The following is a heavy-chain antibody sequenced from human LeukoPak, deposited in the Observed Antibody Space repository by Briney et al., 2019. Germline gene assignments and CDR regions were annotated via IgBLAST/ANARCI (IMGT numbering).Heavy chain of an antibody. J-gene: IGHJ4*02. CDR1: GYSFTTYH. CDR2: MNPYTGDR. V-gene: IGHV1-8*03. CDR3: ARTTSFTASGYDC. D-gene: IGHD6-25*01. Sequence: GASVTVSCKTSGYSFTTYHINWVRQASGQGLEWLGWMNPYTGDRGYAQRFQGRLSITSDTSISTAYMELGSLKSDDTAVYFCARTTSFTASGYDCWGQGTLVTVSS.